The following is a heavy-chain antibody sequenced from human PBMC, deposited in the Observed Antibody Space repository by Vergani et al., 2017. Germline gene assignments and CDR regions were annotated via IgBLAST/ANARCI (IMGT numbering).Heavy chain of an antibody. V-gene: IGHV1-69*04. CDR1: GGTFSSYA. CDR3: ARDWGLGRVAARGY. J-gene: IGHJ4*02. D-gene: IGHD2-15*01. Sequence: QVQLVQSGAEVKKPGSSVKVSCKASGGTFSSYAISWVRQAPGQGLEWMGRIIPILGIANYAQKLQGRVTMTTDTSTSTAYMELRSLRSDDTAVYYCARDWGLGRVAARGYWGQGTLVTVSS. CDR2: IIPILGIA.